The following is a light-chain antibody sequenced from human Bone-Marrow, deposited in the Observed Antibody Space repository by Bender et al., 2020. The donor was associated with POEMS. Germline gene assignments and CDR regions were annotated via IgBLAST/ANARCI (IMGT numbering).Light chain of an antibody. CDR2: DVS. J-gene: IGLJ1*01. CDR1: SNDVGGYDY. V-gene: IGLV2-14*01. CDR3: SSYTSTSVYV. Sequence: QSVLTQPASVSGSPGQSITISCTGTSNDVGGYDYVSWFQHLPGKAPKLMIYDVSTRPSGVSNRFSGSKSGNTASLTISGLQAEDEADYYCSSYTSTSVYVFGTGTKVTVL.